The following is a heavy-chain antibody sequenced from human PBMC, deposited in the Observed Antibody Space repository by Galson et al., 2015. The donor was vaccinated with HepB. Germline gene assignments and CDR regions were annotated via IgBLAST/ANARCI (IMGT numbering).Heavy chain of an antibody. CDR1: GFTFGDYA. CDR2: IRSKAYGGTT. Sequence: SLRLSCAASGFTFGDYAMSWFRQAPGKGLEGVGFIRSKAYGGTTEYAASVKGRFTISRDDSKSIAYLQMNSLKTEDTAVYYCTRAAEKNYDFWSGYRYYYGMDVWGQGTTVTVSS. J-gene: IGHJ6*02. CDR3: TRAAEKNYDFWSGYRYYYGMDV. D-gene: IGHD3-3*01. V-gene: IGHV3-49*03.